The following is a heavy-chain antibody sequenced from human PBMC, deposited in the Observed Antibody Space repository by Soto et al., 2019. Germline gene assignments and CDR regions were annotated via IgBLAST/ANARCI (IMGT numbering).Heavy chain of an antibody. V-gene: IGHV1-69*01. Sequence: VQLVQSGAEVKKPGSSVKVSCKASGGTFGSYAISWVRQAPGQGPEWMGGIIPITGTANYAQKFQGRVRITADESTSTASMQLSSLRSEDTALYYCARSQGSSTSLEIYYYYYHGMDVWRQGTTVTVSS. CDR1: GGTFGSYA. J-gene: IGHJ6*02. CDR3: ARSQGSSTSLEIYYYYYHGMDV. D-gene: IGHD2-2*01. CDR2: IIPITGTA.